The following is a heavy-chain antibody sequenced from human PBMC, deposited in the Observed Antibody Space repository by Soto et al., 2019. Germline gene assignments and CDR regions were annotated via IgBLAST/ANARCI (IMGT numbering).Heavy chain of an antibody. CDR1: GVPFTDDY. J-gene: IGHJ5*02. CDR3: VRHARLASS. Sequence: PGGSLRLSCEASGVPFTDDYMNWIRQAPGKGPEWVSYISVSGHDTNYADSVRGRFTISRDNAKNSVFLQMNSLRAEDTAVYYCVRHARLASSWGRGTLVTVSS. CDR2: ISVSGHDT. D-gene: IGHD3-9*01. V-gene: IGHV3-11*06.